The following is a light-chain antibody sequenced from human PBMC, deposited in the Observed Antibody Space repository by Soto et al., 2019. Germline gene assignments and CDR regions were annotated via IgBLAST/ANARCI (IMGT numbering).Light chain of an antibody. Sequence: EIVLTQSPGTLSLSPGQRATLSCRASQSVSSRSLAWYQQRPGQAPRLLIYGASRRATGIPDRFSGSGSGTDFTLTIRRLEPEDFAVYYCHLYGASPKYTFGQGTKLDIK. CDR1: QSVSSRS. CDR2: GAS. CDR3: HLYGASPKYT. V-gene: IGKV3-20*01. J-gene: IGKJ2*01.